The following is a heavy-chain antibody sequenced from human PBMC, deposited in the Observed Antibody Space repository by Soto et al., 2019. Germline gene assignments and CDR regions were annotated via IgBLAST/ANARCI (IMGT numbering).Heavy chain of an antibody. J-gene: IGHJ4*02. D-gene: IGHD2-15*01. Sequence: SETLSLTCTVSGGSISSYFWSWIRQPPGKGLEWIGEIYKSGSTDYNPSLKSRFTISADTSKNQFSLKLSSVTAADTAVYHCARRGYCSGGSCYSVVGYFDYWGQGTLVTVSS. V-gene: IGHV4-59*08. CDR3: ARRGYCSGGSCYSVVGYFDY. CDR2: IYKSGST. CDR1: GGSISSYF.